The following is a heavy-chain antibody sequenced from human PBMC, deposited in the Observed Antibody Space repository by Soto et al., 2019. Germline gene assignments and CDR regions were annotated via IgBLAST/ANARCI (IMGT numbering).Heavy chain of an antibody. V-gene: IGHV4-4*02. CDR1: GASITSSNW. Sequence: PSETLSLTSAVSGASITSSNWWSLVRQPPGKRLEWIGEIYHSWNPNYNPSRNSRVTIPVDKSKDQFSLKLSSVTAADTAVYYCARARVFHDCVGGSYRYCYFEYWGQGTMVNVSS. CDR2: IYHSWNP. J-gene: IGHJ4*02. D-gene: IGHD3-16*02. CDR3: ARARVFHDCVGGSYRYCYFEY.